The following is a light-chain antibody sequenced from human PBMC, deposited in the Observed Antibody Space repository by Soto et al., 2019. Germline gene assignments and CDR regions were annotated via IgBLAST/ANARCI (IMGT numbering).Light chain of an antibody. J-gene: IGLJ3*02. Sequence: QAVVTQPPSASGTPGQRVTISCSGSSSNIGSNTVNWYQQLPGTAPKLLIYSDNQRTSGVPDRFSGSKSGTSASLAISGLLSEDEADYYCATWDDSLNAWVFGGGTKVTVL. CDR1: SSNIGSNT. CDR3: ATWDDSLNAWV. V-gene: IGLV1-44*01. CDR2: SDN.